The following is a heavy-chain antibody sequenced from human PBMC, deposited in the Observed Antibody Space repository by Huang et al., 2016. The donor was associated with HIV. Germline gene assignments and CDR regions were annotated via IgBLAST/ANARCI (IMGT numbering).Heavy chain of an antibody. CDR3: ARQGVGDFVVEPTGLGAFDI. CDR1: GYTFNGYW. Sequence: EVQLVQSGAVVKKPGESLKISCKGSGYTFNGYWIGWVRQMPGKGLEWMSIIYPGDSDTTFSPSFQGQVTISADKAISTAYLQWSGLKASDTAMYYCARQGVGDFVVEPTGLGAFDIWGQGTMVTVSS. V-gene: IGHV5-51*01. J-gene: IGHJ3*02. D-gene: IGHD2-2*01. CDR2: IYPGDSDT.